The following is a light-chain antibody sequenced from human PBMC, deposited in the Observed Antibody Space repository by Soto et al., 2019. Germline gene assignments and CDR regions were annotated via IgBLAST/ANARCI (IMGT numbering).Light chain of an antibody. Sequence: QLTQSPSSLSASVGDRVTITCRASQGINKFLAWYQQRPGKAPQLLVYGASTLQSGVPSRFSGSGSGTDFSLTNSSMQPEDFATYYCQQRTNFRFTFGQGTKLDIK. J-gene: IGKJ2*01. CDR1: QGINKF. V-gene: IGKV1-9*01. CDR3: QQRTNFRFT. CDR2: GAS.